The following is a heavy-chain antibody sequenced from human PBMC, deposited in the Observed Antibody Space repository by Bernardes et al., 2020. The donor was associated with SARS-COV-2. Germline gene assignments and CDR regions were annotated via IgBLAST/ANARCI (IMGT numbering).Heavy chain of an antibody. D-gene: IGHD4-17*01. CDR3: AREDYGDYVWEPNAFDI. Sequence: GGSLRLSCAASGFTFSSFPMHWVRQAPGKGLEWVAVISYDGNNKYFADSVKGRFTISRDNSKNTVNLQMNSLRPEDTAVYYCAREDYGDYVWEPNAFDIWGQGTMVTVSS. J-gene: IGHJ3*02. CDR2: ISYDGNNK. CDR1: GFTFSSFP. V-gene: IGHV3-30-3*01.